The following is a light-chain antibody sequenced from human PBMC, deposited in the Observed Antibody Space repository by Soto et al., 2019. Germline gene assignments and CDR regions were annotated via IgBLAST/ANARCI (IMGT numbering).Light chain of an antibody. V-gene: IGKV1-39*01. CDR2: GAS. CDR1: QSINTY. Sequence: DIQMTQSPSSLSASVGDRVTITCQTSQSINTYLNWYQHKPGNAPKLLIYGASSLQSGVPLRFSGSGSGTDFTLTISSLEPEDFATYYCQESYSFLWGTCGQGTKVEIK. CDR3: QESYSFLWGT. J-gene: IGKJ1*01.